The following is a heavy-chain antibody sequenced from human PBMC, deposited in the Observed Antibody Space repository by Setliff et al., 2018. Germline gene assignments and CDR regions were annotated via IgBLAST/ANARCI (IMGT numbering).Heavy chain of an antibody. J-gene: IGHJ6*03. CDR3: AREGVDTRSSTDYRYYMDV. Sequence: PSETLSLTCSVTGGSMTDFFWNWIRQPPGKGLEWIGYIQTSGTTNYNPSLKSRVTISVDTSKNQFSLRLKSVTAADTAVYYCAREGVDTRSSTDYRYYMDVWGKGTTVTVSS. D-gene: IGHD5-18*01. V-gene: IGHV4-4*08. CDR1: GGSMTDFF. CDR2: IQTSGTT.